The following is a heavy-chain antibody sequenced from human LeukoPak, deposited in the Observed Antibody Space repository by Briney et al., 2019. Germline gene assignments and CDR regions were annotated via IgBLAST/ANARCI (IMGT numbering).Heavy chain of an antibody. CDR2: ISWNSGSI. Sequence: GGSLRLSCAASGFTFDDYAMHWVRQAPGKGREWVSGISWNSGSIGYADSVKGRFTISRDNAKNSLYLQMNSLRAEDTALYYCATTGGYDLGGHAFDIWGQGTMVTVSS. D-gene: IGHD5-12*01. V-gene: IGHV3-9*01. CDR3: ATTGGYDLGGHAFDI. J-gene: IGHJ3*02. CDR1: GFTFDDYA.